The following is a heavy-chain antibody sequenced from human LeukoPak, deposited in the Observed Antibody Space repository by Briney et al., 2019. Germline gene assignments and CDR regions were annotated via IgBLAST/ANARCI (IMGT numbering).Heavy chain of an antibody. CDR3: VSFYETY. D-gene: IGHD2/OR15-2a*01. J-gene: IGHJ4*02. CDR1: GFTFSSYW. V-gene: IGHV3-74*01. Sequence: GGSLRLSCAASGFTFSSYWMNWVRQAPGKGLVWVSRIASDGSSTTYADSVKGRFTISKDNAKNTVYLQMNSLRAEDTAVYYCVSFYETYWGRGTLVTVSS. CDR2: IASDGSST.